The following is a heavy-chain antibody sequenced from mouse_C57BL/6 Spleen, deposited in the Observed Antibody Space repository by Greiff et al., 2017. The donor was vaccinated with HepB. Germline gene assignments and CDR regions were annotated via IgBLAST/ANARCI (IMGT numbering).Heavy chain of an antibody. CDR1: GYSFTGYY. Sequence: DVQLQESGPELVKPGASVKISCKASGYSFTGYYMNWVKQSPEKSLEWIGEINPSTGGTTYNQKFKAKATLTVDKSSSTAYMQLKSLTSEDSAVYYCARRGNDGYYDYYAMDYWGQGTSVTVSS. CDR3: ARRGNDGYYDYYAMDY. D-gene: IGHD2-3*01. CDR2: INPSTGGT. V-gene: IGHV1-42*01. J-gene: IGHJ4*01.